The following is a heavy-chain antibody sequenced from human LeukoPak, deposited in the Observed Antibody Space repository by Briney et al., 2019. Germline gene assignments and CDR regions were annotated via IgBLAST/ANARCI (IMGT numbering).Heavy chain of an antibody. CDR2: INHSGST. CDR3: ARGYRRNPTIATSYYFDY. Sequence: PSETLSLTCAVYGGSFSGYYWSWIRQPPGKGLEWIGEINHSGSTNYNPSLKSRVTISVDTSKNQFSLKLSSVTAADTAVYYCARGYRRNPTIATSYYFDYWGQGTLVTVSS. D-gene: IGHD6-13*01. V-gene: IGHV4-34*01. CDR1: GGSFSGYY. J-gene: IGHJ4*02.